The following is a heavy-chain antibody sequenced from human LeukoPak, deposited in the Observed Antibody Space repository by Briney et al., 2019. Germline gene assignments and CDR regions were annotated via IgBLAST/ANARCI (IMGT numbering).Heavy chain of an antibody. J-gene: IGHJ6*03. CDR3: ARVPAATDLVVTAKGDYYYYYYMDV. Sequence: SVKVSCKASGYTFTGYFMHWVRQAPGQGLEWMGGIIPIFGTANYAQKFQGRVTITADESTSTAYMELSSLRSEDTAVYYCARVPAATDLVVTAKGDYYYYYYMDVWGKGTTVTVSS. V-gene: IGHV1-69*13. D-gene: IGHD2-21*02. CDR2: IIPIFGTA. CDR1: GYTFTGYF.